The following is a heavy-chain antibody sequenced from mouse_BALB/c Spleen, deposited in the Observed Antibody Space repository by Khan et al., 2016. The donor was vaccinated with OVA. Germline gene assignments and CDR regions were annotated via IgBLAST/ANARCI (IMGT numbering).Heavy chain of an antibody. CDR2: INPSTGYT. J-gene: IGHJ3*01. CDR1: GYTFTNYW. V-gene: IGHV1-7*01. Sequence: VQLQQSGAELAKPGASVKMSCKASGYTFTNYWMHWVKQRPGQGLEWIGYINPSTGYTEYNQKFKDKATLTADKSSSTAYMQLSSLTSEDSAVYYCANHGRSSAWLTYWGQGTLVTVSA. D-gene: IGHD1-1*01. CDR3: ANHGRSSAWLTY.